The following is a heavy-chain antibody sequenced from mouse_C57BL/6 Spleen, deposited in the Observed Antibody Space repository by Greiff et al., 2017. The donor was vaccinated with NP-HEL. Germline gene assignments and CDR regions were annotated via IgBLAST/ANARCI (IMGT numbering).Heavy chain of an antibody. CDR2: ISYDGSN. V-gene: IGHV3-6*01. CDR3: ARDYYP. CDR1: GYSITSGYY. D-gene: IGHD1-1*01. J-gene: IGHJ4*01. Sequence: DVKLQESGPGLVKPSQSLSLTCSVTGYSITSGYYWNWIRQFPGNKLEWMGYISYDGSNNYNPSLKNRISITRDTSKNQFFLKLNSVTTEDTATYDCARDYYPWGQGTSVTVSS.